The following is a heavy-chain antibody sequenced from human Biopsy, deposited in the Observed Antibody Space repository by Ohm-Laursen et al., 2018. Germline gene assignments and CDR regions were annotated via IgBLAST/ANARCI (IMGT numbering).Heavy chain of an antibody. CDR1: GFTLSDG. V-gene: IGHV3-23*01. CDR3: ARHLRYNDY. Sequence: SLRLSCSATGFTLSDGMTWVRQAPGKWLEWVSSITTDSGRIFYADSVRGRFTISRDNPKNTLYLQMNSLRAEDTAEYYCARHLRYNDYWGQGTLVTVSS. CDR2: ITTDSGRI. D-gene: IGHD3-9*01. J-gene: IGHJ4*02.